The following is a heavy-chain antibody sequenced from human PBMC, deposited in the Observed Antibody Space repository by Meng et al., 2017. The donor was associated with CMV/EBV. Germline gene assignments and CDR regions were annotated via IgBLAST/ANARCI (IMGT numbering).Heavy chain of an antibody. D-gene: IGHD2-21*01. CDR2: ISSDGNNQ. Sequence: GESLKISCATSGFSFDTSAMYWVRQAPGKGLEWVAIISSDGNNQHYADSVKGRFAISRDNSKNTLYLQMKSLRAEDTAMYYCAKGAKDCGPFCYYTDFWGRGTLVTVSS. V-gene: IGHV3-33*06. J-gene: IGHJ4*02. CDR3: AKGAKDCGPFCYYTDF. CDR1: GFSFDTSA.